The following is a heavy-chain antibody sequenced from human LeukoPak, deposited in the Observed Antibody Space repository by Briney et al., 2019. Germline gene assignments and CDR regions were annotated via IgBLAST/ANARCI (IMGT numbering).Heavy chain of an antibody. J-gene: IGHJ4*02. D-gene: IGHD3-22*01. CDR1: GGTFSSYA. CDR3: ARDTDSSGYYYRYYFDY. Sequence: SVKVSCKASGGTFSSYAISWVRQAPGQGLEWMGGIIPIFGTANYAQKFQGRVTTTADESTSTAYMELSSLRSEDTAVYYCARDTDSSGYYYRYYFDYWGQGTLVTVSS. V-gene: IGHV1-69*13. CDR2: IIPIFGTA.